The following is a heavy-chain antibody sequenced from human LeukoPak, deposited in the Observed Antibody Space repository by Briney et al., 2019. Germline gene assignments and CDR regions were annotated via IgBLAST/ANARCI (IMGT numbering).Heavy chain of an antibody. V-gene: IGHV3-53*01. CDR2: IYSGGST. J-gene: IGHJ5*02. D-gene: IGHD4-11*01. Sequence: GGSLRLSCAASGFTVSSNYMSWVRQAPGKGLEWVSVIYSGGSTYYADSVKGRFTISRDNSKNTLYPQMNSLRAEDTAVYYCAREMENSNYGWFDPWGQGTLVTVSS. CDR3: AREMENSNYGWFDP. CDR1: GFTVSSNY.